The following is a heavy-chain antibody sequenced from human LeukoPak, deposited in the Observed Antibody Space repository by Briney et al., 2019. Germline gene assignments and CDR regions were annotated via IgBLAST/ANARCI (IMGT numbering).Heavy chain of an antibody. V-gene: IGHV3-7*01. CDR1: GFTFSSYW. D-gene: IGHD2-2*01. Sequence: GGSLRLSCAASGFTFSSYWMSWVRQAPGKGLEWVANIKQDGSEKYYVDSVKGRFTISRDNAKNSLYLQMNSLRAEDTAVYYCARDSVEPVSNVWGIPAAIDYYYYYMDVWGKGTTVTVSS. CDR3: ARDSVEPVSNVWGIPAAIDYYYYYMDV. J-gene: IGHJ6*03. CDR2: IKQDGSEK.